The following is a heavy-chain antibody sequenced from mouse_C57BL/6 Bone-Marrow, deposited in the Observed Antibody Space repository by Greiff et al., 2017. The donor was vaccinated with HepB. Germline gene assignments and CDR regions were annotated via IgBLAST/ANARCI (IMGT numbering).Heavy chain of an antibody. V-gene: IGHV1-75*01. D-gene: IGHD4-1*01. Sequence: QVQLKESGPELVKPGASVKISCKASGYTFTDYYINWVKQRPGQGLEWIGWIFPGSGSTYYNEKFKGKATLTVDKSSSTAYMELSSLTSEDTAVYYCARDWDSDYWGQGTTLTVSS. CDR1: GYTFTDYY. J-gene: IGHJ2*01. CDR2: IFPGSGST. CDR3: ARDWDSDY.